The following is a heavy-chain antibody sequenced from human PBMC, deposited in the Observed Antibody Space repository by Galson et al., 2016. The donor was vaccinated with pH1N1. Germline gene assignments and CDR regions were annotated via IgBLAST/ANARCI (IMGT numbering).Heavy chain of an antibody. CDR3: ARVTPTPY. CDR1: GGPFSSYT. CDR2: ITPVLRTA. Sequence: SVKVSCKASGGPFSSYTISWVRQAPGQGLEWVGRITPVLRTATYAQKFQGRITITADKSTNTVYMQLSSLRSDDTAVYYCARVTPTPYWGQGTLVTVSS. V-gene: IGHV1-69*08. J-gene: IGHJ4*02. D-gene: IGHD4-23*01.